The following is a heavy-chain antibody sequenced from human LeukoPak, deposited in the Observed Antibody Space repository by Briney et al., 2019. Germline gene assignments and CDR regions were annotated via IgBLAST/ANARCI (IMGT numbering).Heavy chain of an antibody. J-gene: IGHJ4*02. CDR2: IYYSGGT. CDR3: AREPYSGQLDY. CDR1: GGSISSYY. D-gene: IGHD2-21*01. V-gene: IGHV4-59*01. Sequence: SETLSLTCTVSGGSISSYYWSWIRQPPGKGLEWIGYIYYSGGTNYNPSLKSRVTISVDTSKNQFSLKLSSVTAADTAVYYCAREPYSGQLDYWGQGTLVTVSS.